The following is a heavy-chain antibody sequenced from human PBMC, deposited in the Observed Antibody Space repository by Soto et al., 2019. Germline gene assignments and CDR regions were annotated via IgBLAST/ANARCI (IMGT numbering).Heavy chain of an antibody. CDR2: IYYSGST. CDR3: ARQPGAAANSDY. D-gene: IGHD6-13*01. Sequence: SETLSLTCTVSGGSISSSSYYWGWIRQPPGKGLEWIGSIYYSGSTYYNPSLKIRVTISVDTSKNQFSLKLSSVTAADTAVYYCARQPGAAANSDYWGQGTLVTVSS. J-gene: IGHJ4*02. V-gene: IGHV4-39*01. CDR1: GGSISSSSYY.